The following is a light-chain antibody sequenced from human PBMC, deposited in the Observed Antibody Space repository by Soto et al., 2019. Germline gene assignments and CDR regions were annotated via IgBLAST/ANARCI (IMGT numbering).Light chain of an antibody. V-gene: IGKV1-39*01. CDR3: QQSYSSPLT. CDR1: QSISNY. Sequence: DIQMTQSPSSLSASVGDRVTITCRASQSISNYLNWYQQKPGKAPKLLIYAASSLQSGVPSRFSRSGSGTDFTLTISSLQPEDFATYFCQQSYSSPLTFGGGTKVEIK. CDR2: AAS. J-gene: IGKJ4*01.